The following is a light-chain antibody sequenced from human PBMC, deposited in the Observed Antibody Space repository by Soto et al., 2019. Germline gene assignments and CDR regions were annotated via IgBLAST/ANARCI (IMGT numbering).Light chain of an antibody. V-gene: IGLV4-60*02. CDR1: SGHSSYI. J-gene: IGLJ2*01. Sequence: QLVLTQSSSASASLGSSVKLTCTLSSGHSSYIIAWHQQQPGKAPRYLMKLEAGGSYNKGSGVPDRFSGSSSGADRYLTISNLQFEDEADYYCETWGSNILVFGGGTKLTVL. CDR3: ETWGSNILV. CDR2: LEAGGSY.